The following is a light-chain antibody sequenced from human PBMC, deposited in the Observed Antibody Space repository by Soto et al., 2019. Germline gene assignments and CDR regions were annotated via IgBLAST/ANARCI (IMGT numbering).Light chain of an antibody. Sequence: AIQMTQSPSSLSASVGDRVTITCRTSQGIGSELGWYQQKPGQAPKVLIYKASGLQDGVPSRFSSSGSGTDFTLTISSLQPEDFATYYCLQDYSYPLTFGGGTKVEIK. V-gene: IGKV1-6*01. CDR2: KAS. CDR3: LQDYSYPLT. J-gene: IGKJ4*01. CDR1: QGIGSE.